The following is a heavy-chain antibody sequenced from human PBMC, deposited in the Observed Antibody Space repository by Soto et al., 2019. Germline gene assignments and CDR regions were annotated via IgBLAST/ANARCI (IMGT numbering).Heavy chain of an antibody. CDR2: IYYSGST. V-gene: IGHV4-59*01. D-gene: IGHD1-20*01. CDR3: ARDGPRYNWDDAFDI. Sequence: QVQLQESGPGLVKPSETLSLTCTVSGGSISSYYWSWIRQPPGKGLEWIGYIYYSGSTNYNPSLKSRVTISVDTSKNQFSLKLSSVTAADTAVYYCARDGPRYNWDDAFDIWGQGTMVTVSS. J-gene: IGHJ3*02. CDR1: GGSISSYY.